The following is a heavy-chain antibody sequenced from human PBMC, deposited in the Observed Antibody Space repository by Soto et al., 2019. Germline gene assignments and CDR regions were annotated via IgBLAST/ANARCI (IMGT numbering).Heavy chain of an antibody. CDR3: ANPGDGGRYYGAPFDY. Sequence: GGSLRLSCAASGFTFSNYAMSWVRQAPGKGLEWVSAISGSGGDTYYADSVKGRFTISRDNSKNTLYLQMNSLRAEDTAIYYCANPGDGGRYYGAPFDYCGQGPLVTVSS. D-gene: IGHD1-26*01. CDR1: GFTFSNYA. CDR2: ISGSGGDT. V-gene: IGHV3-23*01. J-gene: IGHJ4*02.